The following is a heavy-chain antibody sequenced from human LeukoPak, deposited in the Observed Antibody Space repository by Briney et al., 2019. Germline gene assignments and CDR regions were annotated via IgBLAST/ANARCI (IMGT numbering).Heavy chain of an antibody. J-gene: IGHJ4*02. CDR1: GGSISSYY. D-gene: IGHD2-2*01. CDR3: ARFGGRYCSSTSCRKYYFDY. CDR2: IYTSGST. V-gene: IGHV4-4*07. Sequence: SETLSLTCTVSGGSISSYYWSWIRQPAGKGLEWIGRIYTSGSTNYNPSLKSRVTMSVDTSKNQFSLKLSSVTAADTAVYYCARFGGRYCSSTSCRKYYFDYWGQGTLVTVSS.